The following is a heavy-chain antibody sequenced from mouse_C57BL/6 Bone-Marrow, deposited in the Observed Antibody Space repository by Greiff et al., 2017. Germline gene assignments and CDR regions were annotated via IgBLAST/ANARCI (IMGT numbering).Heavy chain of an antibody. CDR1: GYSITSCYY. D-gene: IGHD1-1*01. J-gene: IGHJ1*03. Sequence: EVQLQQSGPGLVKPSQSLSLTCSVTGYSITSCYYWNWIRQFPGNKLEWMGYISYDGSNNYNPSLKNQISITRDTSNNQFFLKLNSVTTEDTATYYWAKGDYGSSPYWYLDVWGTGTTVTVSS. CDR3: AKGDYGSSPYWYLDV. V-gene: IGHV3-6*01. CDR2: ISYDGSN.